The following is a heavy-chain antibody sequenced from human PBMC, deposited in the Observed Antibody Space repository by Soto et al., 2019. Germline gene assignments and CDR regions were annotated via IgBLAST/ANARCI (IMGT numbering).Heavy chain of an antibody. CDR1: GYTFTSYG. CDR3: ARPLYDYVWGSYRLDY. Sequence: QVQLVQSGAEVKKPGASVKVSCKASGYTFTSYGISWVRQAPGQGLEWMGWISAYNGNTNYAQKLQGRVTMTTDTSTSTADMELRSLRSDDTAVYYCARPLYDYVWGSYRLDYWGQGTLVTVSS. J-gene: IGHJ4*02. CDR2: ISAYNGNT. D-gene: IGHD3-16*02. V-gene: IGHV1-18*01.